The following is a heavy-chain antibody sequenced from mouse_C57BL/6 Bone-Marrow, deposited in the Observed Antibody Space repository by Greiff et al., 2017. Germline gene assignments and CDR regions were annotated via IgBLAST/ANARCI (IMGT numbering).Heavy chain of an antibody. V-gene: IGHV5-9-1*02. CDR2: ICSGGGYI. Sequence: EVKLVESGEGLVKPGGSLKLSCAASGFTFSSYAMSWVRQTPEKRLEWVAYICSGGGYIYYADTVKGRFTISTDNARNTLYMHLSSLHSVDTALYYCTRGYYGSEDYYTSDYRGQGTSVTVSS. J-gene: IGHJ4*01. D-gene: IGHD1-1*01. CDR3: TRGYYGSEDYYTSDY. CDR1: GFTFSSYA.